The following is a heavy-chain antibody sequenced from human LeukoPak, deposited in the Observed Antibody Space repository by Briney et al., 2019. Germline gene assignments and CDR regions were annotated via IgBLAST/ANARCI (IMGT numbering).Heavy chain of an antibody. CDR3: ATTEYRLLHLVY. J-gene: IGHJ4*02. Sequence: GGSLRLSCAASGLTFSSSVLSWARQAPGKGLEWVSTINSDENTYYADSVKGRFTISRDTSKNTLYLQMNSLRAEDTAVYYCATTEYRLLHLVYWGQGTLVTVSS. D-gene: IGHD2/OR15-2a*01. CDR2: INSDENT. V-gene: IGHV3-23*01. CDR1: GLTFSSSV.